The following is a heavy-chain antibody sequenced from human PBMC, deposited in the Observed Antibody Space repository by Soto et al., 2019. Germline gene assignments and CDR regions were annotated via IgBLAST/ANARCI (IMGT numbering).Heavy chain of an antibody. CDR1: GGTFSSYT. D-gene: IGHD3-16*01. CDR3: ARSLQDYGGDY. V-gene: IGHV1-69*02. Sequence: ASVKVSCKASGGTFSSYTISWVRQAPGQGLEWMGRIIPILGIANYAQKVQGRVTITADKSTSTAYMELSSLRSEDTAVYYCARSLQDYGGDYWGQGTLVTVSS. J-gene: IGHJ4*02. CDR2: IIPILGIA.